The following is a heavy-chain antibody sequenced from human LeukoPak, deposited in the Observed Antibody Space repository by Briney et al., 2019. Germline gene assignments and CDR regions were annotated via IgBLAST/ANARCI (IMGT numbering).Heavy chain of an antibody. V-gene: IGHV4-31*03. CDR2: IYYSGST. Sequence: SETLSLTCTVSGGSTSSGGYYWSWIRQHPGKGLEWIGYIYYSGSTYYNPSLKSRVTISVDTSKNQFSLKLSSVTAADTAVYYCARDEVYGSGSYYSHTPLGYLDYWGQGTLVTVSS. CDR1: GGSTSSGGYY. D-gene: IGHD3-10*01. CDR3: ARDEVYGSGSYYSHTPLGYLDY. J-gene: IGHJ4*02.